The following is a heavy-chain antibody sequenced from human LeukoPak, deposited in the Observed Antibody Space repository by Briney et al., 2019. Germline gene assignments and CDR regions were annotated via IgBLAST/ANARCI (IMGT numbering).Heavy chain of an antibody. J-gene: IGHJ6*02. V-gene: IGHV4-31*03. CDR3: ARDRLLWFGENYYYGMDV. CDR1: GGSISSGGYS. Sequence: SETLSLTCTVSGGSISSGGYSWSWIRQPPGKGLEWIGYIYYSGSTYYNPSLKSRVTISVDTSKNQFSLKLSSVTAADTAVYYCARDRLLWFGENYYYGMDVWGQGTTVTVSS. D-gene: IGHD3-10*01. CDR2: IYYSGST.